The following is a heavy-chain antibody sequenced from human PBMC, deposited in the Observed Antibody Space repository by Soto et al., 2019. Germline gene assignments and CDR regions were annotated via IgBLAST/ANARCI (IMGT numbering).Heavy chain of an antibody. V-gene: IGHV3-30*18. Sequence: PGGSLRLSCAASGFTFSSYGMHWVRQAPGKGLEWVAVISYDGSNKYYADSVKGRFTISRDNSKNTLYLQMNSLRAEDTAVYYCAKDQDRYFGYWGQGTLVTVSS. J-gene: IGHJ4*02. CDR3: AKDQDRYFGY. CDR2: ISYDGSNK. CDR1: GFTFSSYG. D-gene: IGHD3-16*02.